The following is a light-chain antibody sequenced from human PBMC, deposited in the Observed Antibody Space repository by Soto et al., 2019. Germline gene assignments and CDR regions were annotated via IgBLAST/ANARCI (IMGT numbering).Light chain of an antibody. J-gene: IGLJ1*01. V-gene: IGLV2-8*01. Sequence: QSXLTQPPSASGSPGQSVTISCTGTSSDVGGYNYVSWYQQHPGKAPKLMIYEVSKRPSGVPDRFSGSKSGNTASLTVSGLQAEDEADYYCSSYAGSNNSYVFGTGTKVTVL. CDR3: SSYAGSNNSYV. CDR1: SSDVGGYNY. CDR2: EVS.